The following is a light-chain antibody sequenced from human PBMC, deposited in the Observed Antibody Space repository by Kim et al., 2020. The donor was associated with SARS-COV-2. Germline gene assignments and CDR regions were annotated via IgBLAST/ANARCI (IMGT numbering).Light chain of an antibody. Sequence: SVGYRVTLTCRASQSVSHTLAWYQQKPGKAPKLLIYKASTLESGVPSRFSGSGSGTEFTLTISSLQPDDFATYYCQHYNTYPLTFGGGTKVDIK. CDR1: QSVSHT. CDR3: QHYNTYPLT. CDR2: KAS. V-gene: IGKV1-5*03. J-gene: IGKJ4*01.